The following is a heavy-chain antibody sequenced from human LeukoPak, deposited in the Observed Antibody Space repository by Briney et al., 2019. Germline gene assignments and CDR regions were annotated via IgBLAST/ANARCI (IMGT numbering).Heavy chain of an antibody. CDR1: GFTFSSYS. D-gene: IGHD4-17*01. CDR3: ARDRFYGDYYFDY. CDR2: ISSSSSYI. J-gene: IGHJ4*02. V-gene: IGHV3-21*01. Sequence: GGSLRLSCAASGFTFSSYSMNWVRQAPGKGLEWVSSISSSSSYIYYADSVKSRFTISRDNAKNSLYLQMNSLRAEDTAVYYCARDRFYGDYYFDYWGQGTLVTVSS.